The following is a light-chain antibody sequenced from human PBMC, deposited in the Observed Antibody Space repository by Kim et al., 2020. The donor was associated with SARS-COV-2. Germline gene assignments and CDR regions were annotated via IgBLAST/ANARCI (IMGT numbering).Light chain of an antibody. J-gene: IGLJ3*02. CDR1: RSNIGSYP. Sequence: QSVVTQPPSVSGAPGQGVTISCSGSRSNIGSYPMNWYQHLPGTTPKLLIYGNNQRPSGVPDRFSGSKSGTSASLAISGLRSEDEADYYCAVWDDILDGWVFGGGTQLTVL. CDR2: GNN. CDR3: AVWDDILDGWV. V-gene: IGLV1-44*01.